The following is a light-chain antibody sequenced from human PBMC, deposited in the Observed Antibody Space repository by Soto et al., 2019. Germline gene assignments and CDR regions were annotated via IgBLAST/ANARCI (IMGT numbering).Light chain of an antibody. CDR2: GAS. J-gene: IGKJ5*01. Sequence: EIVVTQSPSTLSVAPWETTRLSFMASQSINSDVAWYQQKVGQTPRLLIHGASTRATGIAARFSGGGSGTEFTLAISSLQSEDSAVYYCQQYNNWPPITFGQGTRLEIK. CDR1: QSINSD. V-gene: IGKV3D-15*01. CDR3: QQYNNWPPIT.